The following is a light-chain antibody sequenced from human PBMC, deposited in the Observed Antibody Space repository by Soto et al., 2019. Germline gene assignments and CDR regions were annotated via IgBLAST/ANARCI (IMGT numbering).Light chain of an antibody. Sequence: DIQMTQSPSSLSASVGDRVSITCRASHGINNYLAWYQQRPGKVPKLLIYDASKLHSGAPSRFSGSGSETDFSLTISSLQPEDVGTYSCQKYIGAPLTFGGGTKVEIK. CDR3: QKYIGAPLT. CDR2: DAS. J-gene: IGKJ4*01. CDR1: HGINNY. V-gene: IGKV1-27*01.